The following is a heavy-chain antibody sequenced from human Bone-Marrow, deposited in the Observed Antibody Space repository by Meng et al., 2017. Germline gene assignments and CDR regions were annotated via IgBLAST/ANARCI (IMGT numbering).Heavy chain of an antibody. CDR3: NWNDFGDY. D-gene: IGHD1-1*01. V-gene: IGHV3-15*01. CDR1: GFTFSDYY. CDR2: IKSKTDGETP. J-gene: IGHJ4*02. Sequence: RRGEAGAGLVKPGGPLRLSLAVSGFTFSDYYMSWIRQAPGRGLEWVARIKSKTDGETPDYAAPVKGRFTISRDDSKNTLYLQMHSLKTEDTAVYYCNWNDFGDYWGQGALVTVSS.